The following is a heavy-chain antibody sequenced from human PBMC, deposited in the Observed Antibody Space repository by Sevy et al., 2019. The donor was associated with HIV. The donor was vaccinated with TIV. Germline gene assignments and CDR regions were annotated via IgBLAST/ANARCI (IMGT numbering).Heavy chain of an antibody. Sequence: ASVNVSCKVSGYTLTKLSMHWVRQAPGKGLEWMGGFDPEDSETIYAQKFQGRVTMTEDTSTDTAYMELSSLRSEDTAVYYCATPEYVGYDYESLDIWGQGTMVTVSS. J-gene: IGHJ3*02. CDR3: ATPEYVGYDYESLDI. CDR1: GYTLTKLS. V-gene: IGHV1-24*01. CDR2: FDPEDSET. D-gene: IGHD5-12*01.